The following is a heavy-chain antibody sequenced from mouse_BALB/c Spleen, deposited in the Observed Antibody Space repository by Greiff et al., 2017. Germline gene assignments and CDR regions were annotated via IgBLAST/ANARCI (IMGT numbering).Heavy chain of an antibody. Sequence: VQLVESGAELVRPGVSVKISCKGSGYTFTDYAMHWVKQSHAKSLEWIGVISTYYGDASYNQKFKGKATMTVDKSSSTAYMELARLTSEDSAIYYCARYDYLYAMDYWGQGTSVTVSS. D-gene: IGHD2-4*01. CDR2: ISTYYGDA. V-gene: IGHV1S137*01. CDR1: GYTFTDYA. J-gene: IGHJ4*01. CDR3: ARYDYLYAMDY.